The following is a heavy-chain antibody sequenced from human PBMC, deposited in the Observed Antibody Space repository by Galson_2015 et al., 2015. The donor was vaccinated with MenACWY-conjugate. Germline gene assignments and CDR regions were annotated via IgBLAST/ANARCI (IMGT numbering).Heavy chain of an antibody. CDR3: AKLSTGGGA. CDR1: GFTFDDYA. Sequence: SLRLSCAASGFTFDDYAMHWVRQAPGKGLEWVSGISWNGGTIGYADSVKGRFTISRDNAKNSLYLQMNSLRAGDTAFYYCAKLSTGGGAWGQGTLVTVSS. J-gene: IGHJ5*02. V-gene: IGHV3-9*01. CDR2: ISWNGGTI. D-gene: IGHD1-14*01.